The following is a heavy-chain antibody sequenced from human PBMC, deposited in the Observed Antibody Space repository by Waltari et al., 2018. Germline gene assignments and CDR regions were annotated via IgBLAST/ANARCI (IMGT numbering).Heavy chain of an antibody. V-gene: IGHV4-39*07. CDR3: VRDFGTGIGSAATGS. CDR1: GGFMTTPSKF. Sequence: QLQLQESGPGLVKPSETLSLTCTVSGGFMTTPSKFWGWIRQPPGKGLEWIGSVYHDGTPYYSPSLKSRVAISVDTSKNQFSVRLRSVTVADTAVYYCVRDFGTGIGSAATGSWGRGVLVTVSS. CDR2: VYHDGTP. J-gene: IGHJ5*02. D-gene: IGHD2-15*01.